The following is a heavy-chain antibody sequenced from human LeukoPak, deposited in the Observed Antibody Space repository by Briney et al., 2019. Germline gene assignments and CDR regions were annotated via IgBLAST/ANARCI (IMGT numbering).Heavy chain of an antibody. D-gene: IGHD2-15*01. V-gene: IGHV3-30*04. CDR1: GFTFSSYA. CDR3: ARPGYLVVQGYFDY. J-gene: IGHJ4*02. Sequence: PGGSLRLSCAASGFTFSSYAMHWVRQAPGKGLEWVAVISYDGSNKYYVDSVKGRFTISRDNSKNTLYLQMNSLRAEDTAVYYCARPGYLVVQGYFDYWGQGTLVTVSS. CDR2: ISYDGSNK.